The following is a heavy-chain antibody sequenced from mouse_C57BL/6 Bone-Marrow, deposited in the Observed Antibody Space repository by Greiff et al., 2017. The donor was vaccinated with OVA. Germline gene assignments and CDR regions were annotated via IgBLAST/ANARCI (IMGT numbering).Heavy chain of an antibody. V-gene: IGHV2-5*01. CDR3: ATPLPAYAMDY. CDR2: IWSGGST. CDR1: GFSLTSYG. Sequence: VQLVESGPGLVQPSQSLSITCTVSGFSLTSYGVHWVRQSPGKGLEWLGVIWSGGSTDYNAAFMSRLSITKDNSKSQVFFKINSLQADDTAIYYCATPLPAYAMDYWGQGTSVTVSS. J-gene: IGHJ4*01. D-gene: IGHD1-2*01.